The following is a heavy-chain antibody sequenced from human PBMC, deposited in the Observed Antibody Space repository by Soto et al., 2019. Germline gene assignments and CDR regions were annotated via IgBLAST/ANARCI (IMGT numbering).Heavy chain of an antibody. CDR2: ISYDGSNK. J-gene: IGHJ4*02. CDR1: GFTFSSYG. Sequence: GGSLRLSCAASGFTFSSYGMHWVRQAPGKGLEWVAVISYDGSNKYYADSVKGRFTISRDNSKNTLYLQMNSLRAEDTAVYYCAKTPPANYYGDSTFDYWGQGT. V-gene: IGHV3-30*18. CDR3: AKTPPANYYGDSTFDY. D-gene: IGHD4-17*01.